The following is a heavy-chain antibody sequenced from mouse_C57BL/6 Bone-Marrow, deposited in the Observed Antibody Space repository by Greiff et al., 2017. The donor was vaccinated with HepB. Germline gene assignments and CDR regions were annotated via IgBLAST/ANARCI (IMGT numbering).Heavy chain of an antibody. Sequence: QVQLKQPGAELVRPGSSVKLSCKASGYTFTSYWMHWVKQRPIQGLEWIGNIDPSDSETHYNQKFKDKATLTVDKSSSTAYMQLSSLTSEDSAVYYCARGDMVTTGSIDVWGTGTTVTVSS. D-gene: IGHD2-2*01. J-gene: IGHJ1*03. V-gene: IGHV1-52*01. CDR3: ARGDMVTTGSIDV. CDR1: GYTFTSYW. CDR2: IDPSDSET.